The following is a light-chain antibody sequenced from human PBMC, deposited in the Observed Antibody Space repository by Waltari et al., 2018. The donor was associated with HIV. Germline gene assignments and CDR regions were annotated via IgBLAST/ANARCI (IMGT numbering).Light chain of an antibody. CDR1: QGLDTW. CDR2: GVS. V-gene: IGKV1-12*01. CDR3: QRGDRYPFT. J-gene: IGKJ3*01. Sequence: DIELTQSPSSVSASVGDIVTITCRASQGLDTWLAWYQHKPGKAPKLLIYGVSTLESGVPSRFSGSGSGTDFTLTISSLQPEDFATYYCQRGDRYPFTFGPGTKVDIK.